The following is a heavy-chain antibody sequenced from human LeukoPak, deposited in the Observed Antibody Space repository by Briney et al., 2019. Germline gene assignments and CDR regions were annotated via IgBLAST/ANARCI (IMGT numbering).Heavy chain of an antibody. J-gene: IGHJ3*02. Sequence: PGGALRLSRAASGFSVRSNYISWVRQAPGKGLEWVSMIYSDGSIFHADSVKGRFTMSRDNSRNTLDLQMNSLRVEDTAVYFCARDRRRLRGMNGDGDAFDIWGQGTMVTVSS. CDR2: IYSDGSI. D-gene: IGHD1-1*01. CDR3: ARDRRRLRGMNGDGDAFDI. V-gene: IGHV3-53*01. CDR1: GFSVRSNY.